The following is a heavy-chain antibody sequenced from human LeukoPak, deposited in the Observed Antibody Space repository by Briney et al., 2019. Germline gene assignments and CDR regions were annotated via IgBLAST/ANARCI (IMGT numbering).Heavy chain of an antibody. D-gene: IGHD3-22*01. CDR3: APQTMILVL. CDR2: IKEDGSTT. J-gene: IGHJ4*02. Sequence: QPGGSLRLSCVASGFTFSTHWVSWVRQAPGKGLEWVANIKEDGSTTVYVDSVKGRFTISRDNAKNSVFLQMNSLRAEDTAVYYCAPQTMILVLGGQGTLVTVSS. CDR1: GFTFSTHW. V-gene: IGHV3-7*01.